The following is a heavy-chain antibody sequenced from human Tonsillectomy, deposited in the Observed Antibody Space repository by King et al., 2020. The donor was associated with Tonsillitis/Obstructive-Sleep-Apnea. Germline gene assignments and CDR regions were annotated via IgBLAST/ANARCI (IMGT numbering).Heavy chain of an antibody. Sequence: QLVQSGAEVKKPGASLKISCKGSGYTFSNYWIAWVRQMPGKGLEWMGIIYGGDSESRYSPSFQGQVTISADKSIRTAYLQWSSLKASDTAMYYCARIRGGSPASLFDYWGQGTLVTVSS. V-gene: IGHV5-51*01. D-gene: IGHD3-10*01. CDR3: ARIRGGSPASLFDY. CDR1: GYTFSNYW. CDR2: IYGGDSES. J-gene: IGHJ4*02.